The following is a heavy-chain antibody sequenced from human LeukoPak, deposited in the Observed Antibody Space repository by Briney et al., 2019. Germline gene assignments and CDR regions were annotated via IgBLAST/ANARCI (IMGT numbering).Heavy chain of an antibody. CDR1: GGSFSGYY. V-gene: IGHV4-34*01. CDR2: INHSGST. CDR3: ARAKPYYDFWSGYTSQIDY. D-gene: IGHD3-3*01. Sequence: PSETLSLTCAVYGGSFSGYYWGRIRQPPGKGLEWIGEINHSGSTNYNPSLKSRVTISVDTSKNQFSLKLSSVTAADTAVYYCARAKPYYDFWSGYTSQIDYWGQGTLVTVSS. J-gene: IGHJ4*02.